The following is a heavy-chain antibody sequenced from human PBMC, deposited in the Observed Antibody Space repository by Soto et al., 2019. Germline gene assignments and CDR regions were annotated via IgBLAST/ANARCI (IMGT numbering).Heavy chain of an antibody. D-gene: IGHD1-26*01. CDR3: ARVSGRWELLPNDAFDI. Sequence: PSETLSLTCTVSGGSISSYYWSWIRQPPGKGLEWIGYIYYSGSTNYNPSLKSRVTISVDTSKNQFALKLSSVTAADTAVYYCARVSGRWELLPNDAFDIWGQGTMVTVS. CDR2: IYYSGST. CDR1: GGSISSYY. V-gene: IGHV4-59*01. J-gene: IGHJ3*02.